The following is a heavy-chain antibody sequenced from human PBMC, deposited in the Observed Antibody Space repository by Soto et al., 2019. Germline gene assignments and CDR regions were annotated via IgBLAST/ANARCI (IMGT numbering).Heavy chain of an antibody. CDR3: AREGSSSSNWFDP. Sequence: EVQLLESGGDLVQPGGSLRLSCGASGFTFSRYVMSWVRQAPGKGLEWVSSISGSGAGTYYADSVQGRFTISRDNSKNTLYLQMNSLRAEDTAVYYCAREGSSSSNWFDPWGQGTLVTVSS. CDR1: GFTFSRYV. J-gene: IGHJ5*02. V-gene: IGHV3-23*01. CDR2: ISGSGAGT. D-gene: IGHD6-6*01.